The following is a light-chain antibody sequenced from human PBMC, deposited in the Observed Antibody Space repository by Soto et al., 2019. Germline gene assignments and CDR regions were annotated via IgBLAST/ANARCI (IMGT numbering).Light chain of an antibody. CDR2: DAS. CDR3: QQCSIWPSWT. J-gene: IGKJ1*01. Sequence: IVVTQPPATLSLSAGERATVSCRASQSVSSSLAWYQQKVGQAPRLLMYDASNRATGIPARFSGSGSGTDFTLTISSLEPEDFAVYYCQQCSIWPSWTVAQVTMVDIK. CDR1: QSVSSS. V-gene: IGKV3-11*01.